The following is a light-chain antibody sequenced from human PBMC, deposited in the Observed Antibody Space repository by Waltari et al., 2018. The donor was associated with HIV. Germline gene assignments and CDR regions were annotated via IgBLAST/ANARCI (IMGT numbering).Light chain of an antibody. V-gene: IGLV10-54*04. CDR2: RNN. CDR1: STNVGAEW. CDR3: AAWDTSLHVWV. Sequence: QTRLTQPPSASRDLGPPLTLSCFGRSTNVGAEWAAWLQHHRGHPPKLVSFRNNQRPSEISERFSASRSGNAAFLTISDVQSGDEADYLCAAWDTSLHVWVFGGGTELTVL. J-gene: IGLJ3*02.